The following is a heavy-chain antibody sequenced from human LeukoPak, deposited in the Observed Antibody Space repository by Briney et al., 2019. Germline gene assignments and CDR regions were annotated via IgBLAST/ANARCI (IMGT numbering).Heavy chain of an antibody. CDR3: ATTYDILTGYYGPMYYYYYMDV. CDR2: IYYSGST. J-gene: IGHJ6*03. Sequence: PSETLSLTCTFSGGSISSSSYYWGWIRQPPGKGLEWIGSIYYSGSTYYNPSLKSRVTISVDTSKNQFSLKLSSVTAADTAVYYCATTYDILTGYYGPMYYYYYMDVWGKGTTVTVSS. D-gene: IGHD3-9*01. CDR1: GGSISSSSYY. V-gene: IGHV4-39*01.